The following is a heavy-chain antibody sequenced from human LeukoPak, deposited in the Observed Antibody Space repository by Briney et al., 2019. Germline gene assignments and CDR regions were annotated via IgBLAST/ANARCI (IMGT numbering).Heavy chain of an antibody. J-gene: IGHJ5*02. Sequence: GGSLRLSCAASGLNFSSYGMHWVRQAPGKGREWVTFIRYDGSNKYYADSVKGRFTISRDNSKNTLYLQMNSLRAEDTAVYYCAKDLSPHIVVVTALNWFDPWGQGTLVTVSS. CDR2: IRYDGSNK. D-gene: IGHD2-21*02. V-gene: IGHV3-30*02. CDR3: AKDLSPHIVVVTALNWFDP. CDR1: GLNFSSYG.